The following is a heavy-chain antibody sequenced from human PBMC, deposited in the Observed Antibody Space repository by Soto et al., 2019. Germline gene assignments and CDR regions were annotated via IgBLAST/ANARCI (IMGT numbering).Heavy chain of an antibody. CDR1: GFRFDDYA. CDR2: ISWNGGNI. D-gene: IGHD3-16*02. CDR3: SKGLPRDWGSYRYVYFDS. Sequence: EVQLVESGGGLVQPGRSLRLSCAASGFRFDDYAMHWVRQTPGKGLEWVSGISWNGGNIGYADSVRDRFTISRDNAKNSLYLQMDGLKPEDTALYYCSKGLPRDWGSYRYVYFDSWGQGALVTVSS. V-gene: IGHV3-9*01. J-gene: IGHJ4*02.